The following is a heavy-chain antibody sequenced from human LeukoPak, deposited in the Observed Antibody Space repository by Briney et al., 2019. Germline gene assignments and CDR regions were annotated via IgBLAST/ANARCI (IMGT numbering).Heavy chain of an antibody. CDR3: ARPYYYDSRIDP. D-gene: IGHD3-22*01. Sequence: PSETLSLTCTVSGGSISSGDYYWSWIRQPPGKGLEWIAYMYYSGSTYYNPSLKSRVTMSADTSKNQLSLKLSSVTAADTAVYYCARPYYYDSRIDPWGQGILVTVS. V-gene: IGHV4-30-4*01. CDR2: MYYSGST. CDR1: GGSISSGDYY. J-gene: IGHJ5*02.